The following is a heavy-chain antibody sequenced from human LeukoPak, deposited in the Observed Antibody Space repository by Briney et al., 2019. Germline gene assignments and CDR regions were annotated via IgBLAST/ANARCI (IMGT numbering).Heavy chain of an antibody. CDR1: GGSISTSNYY. CDR2: IFYSGST. V-gene: IGHV4-39*01. CDR3: GRLDDYDYSAW. D-gene: IGHD3-22*01. J-gene: IGHJ4*02. Sequence: SETLSLTCTVSGGSISTSNYYWGWIRQPPGKGLEWIGNIFYSGSTYYSPSLKSRVTISVDTSKNQFSLKLNSVTAADTAVYFCGRLDDYDYSAWWGQGILVTVSS.